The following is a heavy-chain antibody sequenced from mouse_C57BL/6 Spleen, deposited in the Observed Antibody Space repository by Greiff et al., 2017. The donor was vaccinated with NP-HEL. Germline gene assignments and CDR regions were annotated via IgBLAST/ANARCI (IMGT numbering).Heavy chain of an antibody. CDR2: IHPNSGST. CDR3: ARYLTTVVRGFAY. CDR1: GYTFTSYW. V-gene: IGHV1-64*01. D-gene: IGHD1-1*01. J-gene: IGHJ3*01. Sequence: VQLQQSGAELVKPGASVKLSCKASGYTFTSYWMHWVKQRPGQGLEWIGMIHPNSGSTNYNEKFKSKATLTVDKSSSTAYMQLSSLTSEDSAVYYCARYLTTVVRGFAYWGQGTLVTVSA.